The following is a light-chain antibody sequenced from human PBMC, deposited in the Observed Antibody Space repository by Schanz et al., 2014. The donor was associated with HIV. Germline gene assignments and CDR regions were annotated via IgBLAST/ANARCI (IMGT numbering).Light chain of an antibody. CDR1: TSKRGENYD. V-gene: IGLV1-40*01. CDR3: CSYPPLYSHVL. J-gene: IGLJ2*01. CDR2: GNS. Sequence: QSVLTQPPSVSGAPGQGVTTAGKGSTSKRGENYDVHWYQQLPGTAPKLLIYGNSNRPSGVPDRFSGFKSDTSASLAITGLQTEDEADYYCCSYPPLYSHVLFGGGTKLTVL.